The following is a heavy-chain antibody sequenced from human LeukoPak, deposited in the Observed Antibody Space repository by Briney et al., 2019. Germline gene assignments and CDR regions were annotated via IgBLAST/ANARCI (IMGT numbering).Heavy chain of an antibody. CDR3: ARAMRWTSGPVELGWFDR. Sequence: RSSETLSLTCTFSGDSFSDYYWTWIRRPPGGTLEWIGHIYYRGSTKYNPSLKNRVSISVDTSKNHVSLTLTSVTAADTAVYYCARAMRWTSGPVELGWFDRWGQGTQVTVSS. CDR2: IYYRGST. CDR1: GDSFSDYY. D-gene: IGHD1-1*01. J-gene: IGHJ5*02. V-gene: IGHV4-59*01.